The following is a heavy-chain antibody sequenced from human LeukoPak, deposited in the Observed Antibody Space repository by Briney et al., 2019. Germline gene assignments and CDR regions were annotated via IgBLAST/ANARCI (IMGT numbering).Heavy chain of an antibody. J-gene: IGHJ4*02. Sequence: GGSLRLSCAASGFTFSSYGMHWARQAPGKGLEWVAFIRYDGSNKYYADSVKGRFTISRDNSKNTLYLQMNSLRAEDTAVYYCAKPYSFRVYYFDYWGQGTLVTVSS. CDR3: AKPYSFRVYYFDY. D-gene: IGHD5-18*01. V-gene: IGHV3-30*02. CDR1: GFTFSSYG. CDR2: IRYDGSNK.